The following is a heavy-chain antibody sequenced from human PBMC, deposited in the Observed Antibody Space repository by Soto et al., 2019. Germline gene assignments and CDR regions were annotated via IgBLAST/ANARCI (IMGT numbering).Heavy chain of an antibody. CDR2: IYWDDDK. V-gene: IGHV2-5*02. D-gene: IGHD6-13*01. CDR1: GFSLSTSGVG. J-gene: IGHJ4*02. CDR3: AHSLRLPESGYSSSWAFDY. Sequence: SGPTLVNPTHTLTLTCTFSGFSLSTSGVGVGWIRQPPGKALEWLALIYWDDDKRYSPSLKSRLTITKDTSKNQVVLTMTNMDPVDTATYCCAHSLRLPESGYSSSWAFDYWGQGTLVTVSS.